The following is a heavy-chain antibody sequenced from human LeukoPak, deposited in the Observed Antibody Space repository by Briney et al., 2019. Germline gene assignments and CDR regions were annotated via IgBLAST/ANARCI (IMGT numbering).Heavy chain of an antibody. Sequence: SETLSLTCTVSGGSISIGGYYWSWIRQHPGKGLEWIGYIYYSGSTYYNPSLKSRVTISVDTSKNQFSLKLSSVTAADTAVYYCARVERSTSGNWFDPWGQGTLVTVSS. D-gene: IGHD3-3*01. CDR1: GGSISIGGYY. J-gene: IGHJ5*02. V-gene: IGHV4-31*03. CDR2: IYYSGST. CDR3: ARVERSTSGNWFDP.